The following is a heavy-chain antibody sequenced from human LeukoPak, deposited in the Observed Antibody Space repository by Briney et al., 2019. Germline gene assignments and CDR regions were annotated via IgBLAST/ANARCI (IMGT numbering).Heavy chain of an antibody. CDR1: GGSISSYY. D-gene: IGHD3-3*01. V-gene: IGHV4-59*01. CDR3: ARVTRIGFGVAPSGAFGI. CDR2: IYYSGST. J-gene: IGHJ3*02. Sequence: SETLSLTCTVSGGSISSYYWSWIRQPPGKGLEWIGYIYYSGSTNYNPSLKSRVAISVDTSKNQFSLKLSSVTAADTAVYYCARVTRIGFGVAPSGAFGIWGQGTMVTVSS.